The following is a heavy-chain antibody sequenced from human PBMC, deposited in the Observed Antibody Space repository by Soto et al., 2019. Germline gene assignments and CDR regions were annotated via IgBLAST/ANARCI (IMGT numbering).Heavy chain of an antibody. CDR3: ARGYYDSSGYYPTDY. CDR2: MNANSANT. J-gene: IGHJ4*02. V-gene: IGHV1-8*01. D-gene: IGHD3-22*01. CDR1: GYTFTDYD. Sequence: QVQLVQSGAEVKKPGASVKVSCKASGYTFTDYDIIWVRQATGQGLEWMGWMNANSANTGYARKLQGRVTMTWDSSISTGYMELSSLRSEDTAVYYCARGYYDSSGYYPTDYWGQGTLVTVSS.